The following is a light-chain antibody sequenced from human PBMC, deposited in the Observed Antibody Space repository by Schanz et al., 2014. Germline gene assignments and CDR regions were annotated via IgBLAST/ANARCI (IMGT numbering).Light chain of an antibody. CDR3: QHYGSSAGFT. V-gene: IGKV3-20*01. J-gene: IGKJ3*01. Sequence: EIVLTQSPGTLSLSPGERATLSCRASQSVSSTYLAWYQQKPGQAPRLLIYGASNRATGIPDRFSVSGSGTDFTLTINRLEPEDFAVYYCQHYGSSAGFTFGPGTKVDIK. CDR1: QSVSSTY. CDR2: GAS.